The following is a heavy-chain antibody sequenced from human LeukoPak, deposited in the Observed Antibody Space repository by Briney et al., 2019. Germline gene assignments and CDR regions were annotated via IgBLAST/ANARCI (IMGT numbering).Heavy chain of an antibody. CDR1: GGSISSGGYY. Sequence: SETLSLTCTVSGGSISSGGYYWSWIRQHPGKGLEWIGYIYYSGSTYYNPSLKSRVTISVDTSMNQFSLKLSSVTAADTAVYYCARELGAVTTGWFDPWGQGTLVTVSS. CDR3: ARELGAVTTGWFDP. V-gene: IGHV4-31*03. CDR2: IYYSGST. D-gene: IGHD4-17*01. J-gene: IGHJ5*02.